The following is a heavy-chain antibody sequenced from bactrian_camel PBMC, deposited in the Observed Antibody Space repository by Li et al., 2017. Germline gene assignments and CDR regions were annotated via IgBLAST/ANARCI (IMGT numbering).Heavy chain of an antibody. D-gene: IGHD4*01. CDR2: INSGGGVT. CDR3: TMGQSGPYEFTY. CDR1: GFVFNQFD. Sequence: DVQLVESGGGLVQPGGSLRLSCATTGFVFNQFDLSWVRQAPGKGLEWVSGINSGGGVTKYADPVKGRFTISADNDKETMYLQMNELKTEDTAVYYCTMGQSGPYEFTYWGQGTQVTVS. J-gene: IGHJ4*01. V-gene: IGHV3S40*01.